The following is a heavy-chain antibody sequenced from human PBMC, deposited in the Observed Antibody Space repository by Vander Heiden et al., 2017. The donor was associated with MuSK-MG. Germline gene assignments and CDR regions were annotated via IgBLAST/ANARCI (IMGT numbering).Heavy chain of an antibody. J-gene: IGHJ3*02. Sequence: QVQLVQSGAEVKKPGSSVKVSCKASGGTFSSYAISWVRQAPGQGLEWMGGIIPIFGTANDAQKFQGRVTITADESTSTAYMEMSRMRSEDTAVYYGAREGPIGAFDIWGQGTMVTVSS. CDR3: AREGPIGAFDI. D-gene: IGHD2-21*01. CDR2: IIPIFGTA. V-gene: IGHV1-69*01. CDR1: GGTFSSYA.